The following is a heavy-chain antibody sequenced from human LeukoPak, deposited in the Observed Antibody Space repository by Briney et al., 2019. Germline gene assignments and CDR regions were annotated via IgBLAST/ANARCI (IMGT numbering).Heavy chain of an antibody. CDR3: ARGGGRYSVDY. V-gene: IGHV1-2*02. CDR2: ISPNRGGT. J-gene: IGHJ4*02. D-gene: IGHD1-26*01. Sequence: ASVKVSCKASGYTFTDYYMHWVRQAPGQGLEWIACISPNRGGTKYVEKCQGRVTMTRDGAMTTVYMELSRLSFEDTSAYYFARGGGRYSVDYWGQGNLVIVSS. CDR1: GYTFTDYY.